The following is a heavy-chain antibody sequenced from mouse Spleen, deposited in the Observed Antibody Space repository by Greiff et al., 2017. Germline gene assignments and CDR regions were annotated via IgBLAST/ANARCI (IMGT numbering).Heavy chain of an antibody. CDR3: ARGYYGSYYFDY. J-gene: IGHJ2*01. CDR1: GYTFTSYW. CDR2: IDPSDSYT. V-gene: IGHV1-59*01. Sequence: QVQLKQPGAELVRPGTSVKLSCKASGYTFTSYWMHWVKQRPGQGLEWIGVIDPSDSYTNYNQKFKGKATLTVDTSSSTAYMQLSSLTSEDSAVYYCARGYYGSYYFDYWGQGTTLTVSS. D-gene: IGHD1-2*01.